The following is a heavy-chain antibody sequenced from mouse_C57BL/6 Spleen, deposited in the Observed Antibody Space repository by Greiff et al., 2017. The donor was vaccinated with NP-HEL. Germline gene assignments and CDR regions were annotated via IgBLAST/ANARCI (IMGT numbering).Heavy chain of an antibody. V-gene: IGHV1-26*01. CDR2: INPNNGGT. CDR1: GYTFTDYY. Sequence: EVQLQQSGPELVKPGASVKISCQASGYTFTDYYMNWVKQSHGKSLEWIGDINPNNGGTSYNQKFKGKATLTVDKSSSTAYMELRSLTSEDSAVYYCARSGLLRSYAMDYWGQGTSVTVSS. J-gene: IGHJ4*01. CDR3: ARSGLLRSYAMDY. D-gene: IGHD2-3*01.